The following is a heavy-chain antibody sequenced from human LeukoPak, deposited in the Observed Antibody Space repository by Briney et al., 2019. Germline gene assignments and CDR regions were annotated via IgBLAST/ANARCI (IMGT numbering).Heavy chain of an antibody. Sequence: GGSLRLSCAASGFTFSSYGMHWVRQAPGEGLEWVSVISGGADSTYYADSVKGRFTISRDNSKNTLYLQMNSLRAEDTAVYYCTKISPLRIEYFHHWGQGTLVTVSS. J-gene: IGHJ1*01. V-gene: IGHV3-23*01. CDR3: TKISPLRIEYFHH. CDR2: ISGGADST. CDR1: GFTFSSYG. D-gene: IGHD5-12*01.